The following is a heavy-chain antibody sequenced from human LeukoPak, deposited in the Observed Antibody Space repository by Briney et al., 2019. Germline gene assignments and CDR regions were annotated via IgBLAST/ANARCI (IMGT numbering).Heavy chain of an antibody. V-gene: IGHV4-31*03. Sequence: SETLSLTCTVSGGSISSGGYYWSWIRQHPGKGLEWIGYIYYSGTTYYNPTLKSRVSISLDTSKNQFSLNLSSVTAADTAVYYCARSGTVTTWNYWGQGTLVTVSS. CDR3: ARSGTVTTWNY. J-gene: IGHJ4*02. D-gene: IGHD4-17*01. CDR1: GGSISSGGYY. CDR2: IYYSGTT.